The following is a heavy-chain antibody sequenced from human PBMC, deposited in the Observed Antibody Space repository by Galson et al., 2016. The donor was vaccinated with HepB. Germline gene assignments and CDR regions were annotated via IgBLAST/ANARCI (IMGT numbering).Heavy chain of an antibody. J-gene: IGHJ4*02. V-gene: IGHV1-3*01. CDR1: GYTFTNYA. Sequence: SVKVSCKAPGYTFTNYAMHWVRQAPGQRLEWMGWINPGNGDTKYSQKFQGRVTISRDTSASIAYMELRSLISEDTAVYYCAREGSYYTLDYWGQGTLVTVSS. CDR3: AREGSYYTLDY. CDR2: INPGNGDT. D-gene: IGHD1-26*01.